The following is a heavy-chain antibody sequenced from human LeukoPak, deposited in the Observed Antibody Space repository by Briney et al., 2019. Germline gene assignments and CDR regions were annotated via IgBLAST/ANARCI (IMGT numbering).Heavy chain of an antibody. D-gene: IGHD6-6*01. CDR2: ICGSGGTT. Sequence: GGTLRLSCAASGITFGSYAMSWVRQDPGKGLEWISVICGSGGTTHYADSVKGRFTISRDNAKSTLYLQMNSLRAEDTAVYYCAKAMGIAARKSTVDYWGQGTLVTVSS. CDR3: AKAMGIAARKSTVDY. J-gene: IGHJ4*02. V-gene: IGHV3-23*01. CDR1: GITFGSYA.